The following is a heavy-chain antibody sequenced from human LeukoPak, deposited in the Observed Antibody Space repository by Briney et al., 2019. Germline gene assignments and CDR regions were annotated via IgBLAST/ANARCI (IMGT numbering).Heavy chain of an antibody. D-gene: IGHD6-13*01. CDR3: AKGGNYDPSSWYDD. CDR2: TSGSGGST. CDR1: GFTFGNYA. V-gene: IGHV3-23*01. J-gene: IGHJ4*02. Sequence: GGFLRLSCAASGFTFGNYAMTWVRQALGKGLDWVSTTSGSGGSTYYADSVKGRFTFSRDNSKNTLYLQMNSLRAEDTAVYYCAKGGNYDPSSWYDDWGQGTLVTVSS.